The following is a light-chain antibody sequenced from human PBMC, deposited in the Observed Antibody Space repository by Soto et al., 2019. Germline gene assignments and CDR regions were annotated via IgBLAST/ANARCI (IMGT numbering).Light chain of an antibody. Sequence: IHCAYSSCSRSASVVESVTITCRASQGITSYLAWYQQKPGKAPNLLIYGASTLQSGVPSRFSGSGSGTDFTLTINSLQAEDFATYYCQQTSSYPSTFGGGTKVDIK. CDR1: QGITSY. CDR3: QQTSSYPST. CDR2: GAS. V-gene: IGKV1-9*01. J-gene: IGKJ4*01.